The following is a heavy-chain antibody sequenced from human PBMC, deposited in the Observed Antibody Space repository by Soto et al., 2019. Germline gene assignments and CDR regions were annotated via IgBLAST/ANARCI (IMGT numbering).Heavy chain of an antibody. CDR3: ARDLALYSSSSLPAYYYYGMDV. CDR2: ISYDGSNK. V-gene: IGHV3-30-3*01. J-gene: IGHJ6*02. CDR1: GFTFSSYA. D-gene: IGHD6-6*01. Sequence: PGGSLRLSCAASGFTFSSYAMHWVRQAPGKGLEWVAVISYDGSNKYYADSVKGRFTISRDNSKNTLYLQMNSLRAEDTAVYYCARDLALYSSSSLPAYYYYGMDVWGQGTTVTVSS.